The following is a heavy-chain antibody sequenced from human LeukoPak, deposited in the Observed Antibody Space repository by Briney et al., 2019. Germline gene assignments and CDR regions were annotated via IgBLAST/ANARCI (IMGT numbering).Heavy chain of an antibody. V-gene: IGHV3-43*02. CDR1: GFTFDDYA. J-gene: IGHJ3*02. CDR2: ISGDGGST. Sequence: GGSLRHSCAASGFTFDDYAMHWVRQAPGKGLEWVSLISGDGGSTYYADTVKGRFTISRDSSKNSLYLQMNSLRTEDTALYYCAKDASLYCGGDCYPDAFDTWGQGTMVTVSS. D-gene: IGHD2-21*02. CDR3: AKDASLYCGGDCYPDAFDT.